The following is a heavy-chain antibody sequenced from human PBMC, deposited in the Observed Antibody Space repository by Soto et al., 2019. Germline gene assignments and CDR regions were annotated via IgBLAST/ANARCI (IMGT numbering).Heavy chain of an antibody. CDR2: TYYRSKWYS. V-gene: IGHV6-1*01. CDR1: GDSVSSNSAA. J-gene: IGHJ4*02. D-gene: IGHD3-16*01. Sequence: SQTLSLTCAISGDSVSSNSAAWNWIRQSPSRGFEWLGRTYYRSKWYSEYAVSVKGRITINPDPSKNHFPLQLNSVTPEDAAVYYCARTGGPIDSWGQGTLVTVSS. CDR3: ARTGGPIDS.